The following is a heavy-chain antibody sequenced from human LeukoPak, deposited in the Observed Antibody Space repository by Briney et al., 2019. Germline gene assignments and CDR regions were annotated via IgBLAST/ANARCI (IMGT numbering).Heavy chain of an antibody. J-gene: IGHJ4*02. CDR2: ISSSGRTI. D-gene: IGHD3-22*01. Sequence: GGSLRLSCAASGFTFSSYEMNWVRQAPGKGLGWVSYISSSGRTIYYADSVKGRFTISRDNSKNTLYLQMNSLRAEDTAVYYCAKGSHYYDSSGYRDYWGQGTLVTVSS. V-gene: IGHV3-48*03. CDR3: AKGSHYYDSSGYRDY. CDR1: GFTFSSYE.